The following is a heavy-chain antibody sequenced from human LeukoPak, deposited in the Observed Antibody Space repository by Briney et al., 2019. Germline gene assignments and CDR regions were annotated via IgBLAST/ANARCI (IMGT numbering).Heavy chain of an antibody. Sequence: SETLSLTCTVAGGSISNGDHYWSWIRQHPGKGLEWIGYIYYSGSTYYNPSLKSRVTISVDTSKNQFSLKLSSVTAADTAVYYCARVPYDSSGYYFDYWGQGTLVTVSS. D-gene: IGHD3-22*01. CDR1: GGSISNGDHY. V-gene: IGHV4-31*03. J-gene: IGHJ4*02. CDR3: ARVPYDSSGYYFDY. CDR2: IYYSGST.